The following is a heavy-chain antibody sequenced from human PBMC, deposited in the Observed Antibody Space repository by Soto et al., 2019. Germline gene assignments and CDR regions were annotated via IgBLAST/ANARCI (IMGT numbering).Heavy chain of an antibody. D-gene: IGHD4-17*01. CDR3: AREGGVYGGHFDY. Sequence: EVQLVESGGGLVQPGGSLRLSCAASGFTFSSYSMNWVRQAPGKGLEWVSNISSSSRIIYYADSVKGRFTISRDNAKNSLYLKMNSLRDEDTAVYYCAREGGVYGGHFDYWGQGTLVTVSS. V-gene: IGHV3-48*02. J-gene: IGHJ4*02. CDR1: GFTFSSYS. CDR2: ISSSSRII.